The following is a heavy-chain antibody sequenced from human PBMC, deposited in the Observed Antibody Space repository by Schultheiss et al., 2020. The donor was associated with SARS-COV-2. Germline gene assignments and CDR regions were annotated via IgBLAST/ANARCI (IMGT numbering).Heavy chain of an antibody. CDR3: TRAPNSGSYRESWYFDL. CDR1: GFTFGDYA. J-gene: IGHJ2*01. D-gene: IGHD1-26*01. Sequence: GGSLRLSCTASGFTFGDYAMSWFHQAPGKGLEWVGFIRSKAYGGTTEYAASVKGRFTISRDDSKSIAYLQMNSLKTEDTAVYYCTRAPNSGSYRESWYFDLWGRGTLVTVSS. V-gene: IGHV3-49*03. CDR2: IRSKAYGGTT.